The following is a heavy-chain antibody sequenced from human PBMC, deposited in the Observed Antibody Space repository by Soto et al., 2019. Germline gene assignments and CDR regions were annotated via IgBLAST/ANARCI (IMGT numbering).Heavy chain of an antibody. D-gene: IGHD3-10*01. CDR2: IWYDGSNK. J-gene: IGHJ4*02. CDR1: GFTFSSYW. V-gene: IGHV3-33*08. CDR3: ARVDYYGSGSFRPFDY. Sequence: PGGSLRLSCAASGFTFSSYWMHWVRQAPGKGLVWVAVIWYDGSNKYYADSVKGRFTISRDNSKNTLYLQMNSLRAEDTAVYYCARVDYYGSGSFRPFDYWGQGTLVTVSS.